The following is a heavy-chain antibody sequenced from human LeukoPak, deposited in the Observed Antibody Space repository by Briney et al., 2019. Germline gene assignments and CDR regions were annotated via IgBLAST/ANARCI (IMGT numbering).Heavy chain of an antibody. CDR3: ARGLPRTKVGAIDY. J-gene: IGHJ4*02. CDR1: GYTFTGYY. CDR2: INPNSGGT. V-gene: IGHV1-2*02. Sequence: GASVKVSCKASGYTFTGYYMHWVRQAPGQGLEWMGWINPNSGGTNYAQKFQGRVTMTRDTSISIAYMELSRLRSDDTAVYYCARGLPRTKVGAIDYWGQGTLVTVSS. D-gene: IGHD1-26*01.